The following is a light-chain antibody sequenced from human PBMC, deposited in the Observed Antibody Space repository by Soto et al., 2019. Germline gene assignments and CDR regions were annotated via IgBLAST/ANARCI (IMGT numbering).Light chain of an antibody. V-gene: IGKV3-11*01. J-gene: IGKJ1*01. CDR2: DAS. Sequence: EIVMTQSPATLSVSPGERSTLSCMSSQSVSSNLAWYQQKPGQAPRLLIYDASNRATGIPARFSGSGSGTDFTLTISRLEPEDFAVYYCQQRSNWPPWTFGQGTKVDI. CDR1: QSVSSN. CDR3: QQRSNWPPWT.